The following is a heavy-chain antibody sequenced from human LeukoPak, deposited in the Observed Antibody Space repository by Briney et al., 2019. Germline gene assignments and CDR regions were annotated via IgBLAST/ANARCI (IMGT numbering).Heavy chain of an antibody. Sequence: SQTLSLTCTVSGGSISSGAYYWSWIRQHPGKGLEWIGYIYYSGSTYYNPSLKSRVTISVDTSKNQFSLKLSSVTVADTAVYYCSRDFGGGWFDPWGQGTLVTVSS. CDR1: GGSISSGAYY. CDR3: SRDFGGGWFDP. V-gene: IGHV4-31*03. D-gene: IGHD3-10*01. CDR2: IYYSGST. J-gene: IGHJ5*02.